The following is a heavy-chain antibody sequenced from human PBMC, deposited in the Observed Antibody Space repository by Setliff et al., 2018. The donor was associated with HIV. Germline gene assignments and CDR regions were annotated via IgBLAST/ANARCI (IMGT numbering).Heavy chain of an antibody. D-gene: IGHD3-10*01. CDR1: GGTSSTYA. J-gene: IGHJ3*01. CDR2: FIPVLDIT. CDR3: AGPRGDEAFDV. Sequence: SVKVSCKASGGTSSTYAINWVRQAPGQGLEWMGQFIPVLDITNYAQKFQGTVTINADRSTNTMYLELRSLRPEDTAMYYCAGPRGDEAFDVWGQGTMVTVSS. V-gene: IGHV1-69*10.